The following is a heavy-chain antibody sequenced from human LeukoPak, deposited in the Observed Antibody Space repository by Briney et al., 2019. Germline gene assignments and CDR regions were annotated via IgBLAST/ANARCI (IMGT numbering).Heavy chain of an antibody. Sequence: GASVKVSCKASGYTFIGYYMPWVRLAPGQGLEWMGWINPNSGGTKYGQKFQGRVTMTRDTSISTAYMELSRLRSDDTAVYYCARGATAGRFSLRPSGAYYMDVWGKGTTVTVSS. CDR1: GYTFIGYY. V-gene: IGHV1-2*02. J-gene: IGHJ6*03. CDR2: INPNSGGT. CDR3: ARGATAGRFSLRPSGAYYMDV. D-gene: IGHD6-13*01.